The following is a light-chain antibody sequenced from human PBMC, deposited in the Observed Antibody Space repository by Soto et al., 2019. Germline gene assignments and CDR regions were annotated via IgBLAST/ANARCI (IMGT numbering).Light chain of an antibody. CDR1: QSVSFN. V-gene: IGKV3-15*01. CDR3: QQRSSWPFT. Sequence: EIVMTQSPVTLPVSPGERATLACRASQSVSFNLAWYQQKPGQTPRLLIYGAATRGTGIPDRISGSGSGTDFTLTISRLGPEDFAVYYCQQRSSWPFTFGPGTKVDIK. CDR2: GAA. J-gene: IGKJ3*01.